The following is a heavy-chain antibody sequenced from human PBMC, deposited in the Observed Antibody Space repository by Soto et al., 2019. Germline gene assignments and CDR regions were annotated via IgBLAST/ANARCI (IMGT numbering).Heavy chain of an antibody. J-gene: IGHJ6*02. CDR3: ARAMRDYVWGSRHYYGMDV. CDR2: IWYDGSNK. V-gene: IGHV3-33*01. CDR1: GFTFSSYG. Sequence: QVQLVESGGGVVQPGRSLRLSCAASGFTFSSYGMHWVRQAPGKGLEWVAVIWYDGSNKYYADSVKGRFTISRDNSKNTLYLQMNSLRAEDTAVYYCARAMRDYVWGSRHYYGMDVWGQGTTVTVS. D-gene: IGHD3-16*01.